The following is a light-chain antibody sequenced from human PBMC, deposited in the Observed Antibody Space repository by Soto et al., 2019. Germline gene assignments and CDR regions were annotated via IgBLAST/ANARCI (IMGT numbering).Light chain of an antibody. CDR3: QHYNGYPIT. J-gene: IGKJ4*01. CDR1: QSLNSW. V-gene: IGKV1-5*03. Sequence: DIQMTQSPSTLSASVGDRVTITCRASQSLNSWLAWYQQKPGKAPKLLIYKASSLESGVPSRFSGSGSGTEFTLTISSLQPDDSATYHCQHYNGYPITFGGGTKVEIK. CDR2: KAS.